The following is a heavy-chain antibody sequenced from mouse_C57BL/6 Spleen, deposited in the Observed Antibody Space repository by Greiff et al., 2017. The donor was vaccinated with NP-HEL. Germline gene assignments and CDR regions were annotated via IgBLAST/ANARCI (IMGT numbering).Heavy chain of an antibody. CDR3: ARLDYSNSYWYFDV. D-gene: IGHD2-5*01. J-gene: IGHJ1*03. V-gene: IGHV1-9*01. CDR2: ILPGSGST. CDR1: GYTFTGYW. Sequence: VQLHQSGAELMKPGASVKLSCKATGYTFTGYWIEWVKQRPGHGLEWIGEILPGSGSTTYNEKFKGKATFTADTSSNTAYMQLSSLTTEDSAIYYCARLDYSNSYWYFDVWGTGTTVTVSS.